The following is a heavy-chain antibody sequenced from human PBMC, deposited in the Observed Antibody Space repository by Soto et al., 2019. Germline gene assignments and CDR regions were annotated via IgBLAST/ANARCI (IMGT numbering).Heavy chain of an antibody. V-gene: IGHV3-30-3*01. CDR2: ISYDGSNK. Sequence: QVQLVETGGGVVQPGRSLRLSCAASGFTFSSYAMHWVRQAPGKGLEWVAVISYDGSNKYYADSVKGRFTISRDNSKNTLYLHMNSLRAEDTAVYYCARPAEVVVAAMTGRYFQHWGQGTLVTVSS. CDR1: GFTFSSYA. D-gene: IGHD2-15*01. CDR3: ARPAEVVVAAMTGRYFQH. J-gene: IGHJ1*01.